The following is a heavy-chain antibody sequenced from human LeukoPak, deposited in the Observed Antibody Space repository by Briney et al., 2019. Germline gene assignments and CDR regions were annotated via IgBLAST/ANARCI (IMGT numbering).Heavy chain of an antibody. Sequence: PGGSLRLSCTSSGFTFSNNWMHWVRQAPGKGLVWVSRINDDGSRTNYADSVKGRFTVSRDNAKNTLYLQMNSLRAEDTAVYYCASRNYFPSRTYFYYYFDYWGQGTLVPVSS. D-gene: IGHD3-9*01. CDR1: GFTFSNNW. CDR2: INDDGSRT. V-gene: IGHV3-74*01. CDR3: ASRNYFPSRTYFYYYFDY. J-gene: IGHJ4*02.